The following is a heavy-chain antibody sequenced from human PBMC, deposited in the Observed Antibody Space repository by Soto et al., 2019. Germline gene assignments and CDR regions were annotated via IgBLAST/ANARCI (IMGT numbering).Heavy chain of an antibody. Sequence: ASVKVSCKASGYTFTSYDINWVRQATGQGLEWMGWMNPNSGNTGYAQKFQGRVTMTRNTSISTAYMELSSLRSEDTAVYYCARAFTGYDFWSGYAGNYYYMDVWGKGTTVTVSS. CDR1: GYTFTSYD. CDR2: MNPNSGNT. V-gene: IGHV1-8*01. J-gene: IGHJ6*03. CDR3: ARAFTGYDFWSGYAGNYYYMDV. D-gene: IGHD3-3*01.